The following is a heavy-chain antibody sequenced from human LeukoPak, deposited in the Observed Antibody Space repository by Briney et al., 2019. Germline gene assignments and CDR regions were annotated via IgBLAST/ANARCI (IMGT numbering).Heavy chain of an antibody. J-gene: IGHJ6*03. D-gene: IGHD6-13*01. V-gene: IGHV4-38-2*02. CDR3: ASITNESSWKLRDYYMDV. CDR2: IYHSGST. CDR1: GYSISSGYY. Sequence: PSETLSLTCTVSGYSISSGYYWGWIQQPPGKGLEWIGSIYHSGSTYSNPSLKSRVTISVATSKNQFSLKLSSVTAADTAVYYCASITNESSWKLRDYYMDVWGKGTTVTVSS.